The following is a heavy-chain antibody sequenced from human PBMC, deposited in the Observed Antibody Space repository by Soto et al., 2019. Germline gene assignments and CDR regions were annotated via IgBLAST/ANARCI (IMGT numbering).Heavy chain of an antibody. CDR1: GGTFSSYA. CDR2: IIPIFGTA. Sequence: QVQLVQSGAEVKKPGSSVKVSCKASGGTFSSYAISWVRQAPGQGLEWMGGIIPIFGTANYAQKFRGRVTITANKSTSTAYMELSSLRSEDTAVYYCARGAPYSYGSYYFDYWGQGTLVTVSS. D-gene: IGHD5-18*01. J-gene: IGHJ4*02. V-gene: IGHV1-69*06. CDR3: ARGAPYSYGSYYFDY.